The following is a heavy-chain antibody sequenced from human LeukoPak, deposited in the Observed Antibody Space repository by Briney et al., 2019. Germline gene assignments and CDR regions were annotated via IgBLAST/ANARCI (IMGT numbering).Heavy chain of an antibody. CDR1: GYTLTELS. J-gene: IGHJ4*02. CDR2: FDPADVET. CDR3: ATDEVTYIAAAAPGHY. V-gene: IGHV1-24*01. D-gene: IGHD6-13*01. Sequence: ASVKVSCKVSGYTLTELSMHWVRQAPGKGREWMGGFDPADVETIYAQKFQGRVNMTEDTSTDTAYMELSSLRSEDTAVYYCATDEVTYIAAAAPGHYWGQGTLVTVSS.